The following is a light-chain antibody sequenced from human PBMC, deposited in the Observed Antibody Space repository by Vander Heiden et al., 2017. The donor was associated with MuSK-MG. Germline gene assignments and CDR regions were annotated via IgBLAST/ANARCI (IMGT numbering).Light chain of an antibody. V-gene: IGKV1-39*01. CDR1: QSISSY. CDR3: QQSYSTPSA. Sequence: DIQMTQSPPSLSASVGDRVTITCRASQSISSYLNWYQQKPGKAPKLLIYAASSLQSGVPSRFSGSGSGTDFTLTISRLQPEDFATYYCQQSYSTPSAFGQGTKVEIK. J-gene: IGKJ1*01. CDR2: AAS.